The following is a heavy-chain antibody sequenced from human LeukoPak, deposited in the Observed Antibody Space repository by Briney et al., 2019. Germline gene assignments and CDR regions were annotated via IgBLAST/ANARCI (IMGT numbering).Heavy chain of an antibody. J-gene: IGHJ6*03. V-gene: IGHV3-23*01. CDR1: GFTFSSYG. CDR3: AKEGYGSGSYYYYYYMDV. Sequence: GGTLRLSFAASGFTFSSYGMSWVRQAPGKGLEWVSAISGSGGSTYYADSVKGRFTISRDNSKNTLYLQMNSLRAEDTAVYYCAKEGYGSGSYYYYYYMDVWGKGTTVTISS. CDR2: ISGSGGST. D-gene: IGHD3-10*01.